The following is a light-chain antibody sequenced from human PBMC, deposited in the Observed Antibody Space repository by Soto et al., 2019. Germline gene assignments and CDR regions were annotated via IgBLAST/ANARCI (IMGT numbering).Light chain of an antibody. CDR1: QSVLSSSNNKNY. CDR3: QQYHSDPIT. Sequence: DFVMTQSPDSLAVSLGESATINCKSSQSVLSSSNNKNYLAWFQQKRGQPPKLLIYWASARKPGVPDRFIGSGSGTDFTLTITSLQAEDVAVYYCQQYHSDPITFGQGTRLEIK. V-gene: IGKV4-1*01. J-gene: IGKJ5*01. CDR2: WAS.